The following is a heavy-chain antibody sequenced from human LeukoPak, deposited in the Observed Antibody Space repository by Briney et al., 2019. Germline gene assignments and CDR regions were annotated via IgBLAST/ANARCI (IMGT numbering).Heavy chain of an antibody. CDR3: ARPRSRGYSSSFDY. CDR2: IYPDESNI. Sequence: KLGESLKISCKGSGYSFATYWIAWVRQMPGKGMEWMRIIYPDESNIRYSPSFQGQVTISADKSISTAYLQWSSLKASDTAIYYCARPRSRGYSSSFDYWGQGTLVTVSS. CDR1: GYSFATYW. D-gene: IGHD2-2*03. J-gene: IGHJ4*02. V-gene: IGHV5-51*01.